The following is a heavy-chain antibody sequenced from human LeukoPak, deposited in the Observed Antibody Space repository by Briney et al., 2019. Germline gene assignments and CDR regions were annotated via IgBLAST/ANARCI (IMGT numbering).Heavy chain of an antibody. CDR1: GFTFSSYG. V-gene: IGHV3-23*01. J-gene: IGHJ6*03. Sequence: PGGTLRLSCAASGFTFSSYGMSWVRQAPGKGLEWVSAISGSGGSTYYADSVKGRFTISRDNAKNSLFLQMHSLRAEDTAVYYCARALPPMAYSYYYYMDVWGKGTTVTVSS. CDR3: ARALPPMAYSYYYYMDV. CDR2: ISGSGGST. D-gene: IGHD3-10*01.